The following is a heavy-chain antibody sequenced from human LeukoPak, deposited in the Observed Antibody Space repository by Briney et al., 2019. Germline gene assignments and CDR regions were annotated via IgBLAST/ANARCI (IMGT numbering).Heavy chain of an antibody. CDR3: AKDRRIAAAGTNYFDY. J-gene: IGHJ4*02. V-gene: IGHV3-23*01. D-gene: IGHD6-13*01. Sequence: GGSLRLSCAASGFTFSSYAMSWVRQAPGKGLEWVSAISGSGGSTYYADSVKGRFTISRDNSKNTLYLQMNSLRAEDTALYYCAKDRRIAAAGTNYFDYWGQGTLVTVSS. CDR2: ISGSGGST. CDR1: GFTFSSYA.